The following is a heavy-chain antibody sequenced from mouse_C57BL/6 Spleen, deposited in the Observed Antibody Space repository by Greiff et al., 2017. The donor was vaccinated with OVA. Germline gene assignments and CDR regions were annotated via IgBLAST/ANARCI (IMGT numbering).Heavy chain of an antibody. CDR1: GYTFTSYG. J-gene: IGHJ2*01. V-gene: IGHV1-81*01. CDR2: IYPRSGNT. CDR3: ARSGGSSSLDY. Sequence: VQLVESGAELARPGASVKLSCKASGYTFTSYGISWVKQRTGQGLEWIGEIYPRSGNTYYNEKFKGKATLTADKSSSTAYMELRSLTSEDSAVYFCARSGGSSSLDYWGQGTTLTVSS. D-gene: IGHD1-1*01.